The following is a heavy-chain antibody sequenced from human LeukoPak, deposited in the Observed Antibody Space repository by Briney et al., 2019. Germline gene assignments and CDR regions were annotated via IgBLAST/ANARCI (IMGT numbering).Heavy chain of an antibody. CDR2: ISGSGGST. J-gene: IGHJ3*02. CDR1: GFTFSSYA. V-gene: IGHV3-23*01. CDR3: ASTSRGWELLRYAFDI. D-gene: IGHD1-26*01. Sequence: PGGSLRLSCAASGFTFSSYAMSWVRQAPGKGLEWVSAISGSGGSTYYADSVKGRFTISRDNSKNTLYLQMNSLRAEDTAVYYCASTSRGWELLRYAFDIWGQGTMVTVSS.